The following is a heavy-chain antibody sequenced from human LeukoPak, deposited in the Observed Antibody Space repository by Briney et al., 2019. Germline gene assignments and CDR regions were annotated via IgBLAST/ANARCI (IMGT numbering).Heavy chain of an antibody. D-gene: IGHD4-23*01. Sequence: PGGSLRLSCAASGFTVSSNYMAWVRQAPGKGLEWVSVIYDGGFTDYADSVKGRFTISRDNAKNSLYLQMNSLRAEDTAVYYCAREDGGNYFDYWGQGTLVTVSS. CDR2: IYDGGFT. V-gene: IGHV3-66*01. CDR1: GFTVSSNY. J-gene: IGHJ4*02. CDR3: AREDGGNYFDY.